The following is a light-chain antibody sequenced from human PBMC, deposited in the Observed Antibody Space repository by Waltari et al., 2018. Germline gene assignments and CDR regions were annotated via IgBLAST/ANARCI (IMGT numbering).Light chain of an antibody. CDR3: QQYNNLPMFT. J-gene: IGKJ3*01. Sequence: DIQMTQSPSTLSASVGDRVTITCRASQSISSWLAWYQQKPGKAPKLLIYKASNLESGVPSSFSGSGSGTEFTLTISSLQPDDFATYYCQQYNNLPMFTFGPGTKVDIK. CDR1: QSISSW. CDR2: KAS. V-gene: IGKV1-5*03.